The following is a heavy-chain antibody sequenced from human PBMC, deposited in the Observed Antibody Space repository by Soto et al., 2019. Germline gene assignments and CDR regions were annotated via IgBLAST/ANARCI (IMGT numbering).Heavy chain of an antibody. Sequence: XSVKGSCNASGYSFIDYYIDWVRQAPGQGLEWMGWINPNSGGTKYAPKFQGGVTMTRDTSITTAYMESSRLRSGDTAVYYCAREPETAKPEGVDFWGQGTLVTVSS. J-gene: IGHJ4*02. V-gene: IGHV1-2*02. CDR1: GYSFIDYY. CDR3: AREPETAKPEGVDF. D-gene: IGHD1-1*01. CDR2: INPNSGGT.